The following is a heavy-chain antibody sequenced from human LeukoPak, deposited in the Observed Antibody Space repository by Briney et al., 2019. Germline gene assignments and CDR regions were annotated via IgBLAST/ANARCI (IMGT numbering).Heavy chain of an antibody. CDR3: AKQDGRGTYQYYFDY. V-gene: IGHV3-23*01. D-gene: IGHD1-26*01. CDR1: GFTFSDYG. J-gene: IGHJ4*02. Sequence: GGSLRLSCAASGFTFSDYGMSWVRQAPGKGLEWVSTITSAGSTTYYANSVKGRFTISRDNSKNTLHLQMYSLRAEDTAAYYCAKQDGRGTYQYYFDYWGQGTLVTVSS. CDR2: ITSAGSTT.